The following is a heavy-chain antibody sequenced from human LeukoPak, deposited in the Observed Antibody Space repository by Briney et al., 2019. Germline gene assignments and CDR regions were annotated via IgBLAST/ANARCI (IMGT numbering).Heavy chain of an antibody. D-gene: IGHD2-8*02. J-gene: IGHJ3*02. CDR2: ISYDGSNK. CDR3: AKDVLGISPRAEDAFDI. CDR1: GFTFSSYG. Sequence: GGSLRLSCAASGFTFSSYGMHWVRQAPGKGLEWVAVISYDGSNKYYADSVKGRFTISRDNSKNTLYLQMNSLRAEDTAVYYCAKDVLGISPRAEDAFDIWGPGTMVTVSS. V-gene: IGHV3-30*18.